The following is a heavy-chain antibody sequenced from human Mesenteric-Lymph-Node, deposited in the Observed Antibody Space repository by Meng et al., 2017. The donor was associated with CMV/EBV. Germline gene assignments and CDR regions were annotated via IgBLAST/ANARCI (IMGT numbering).Heavy chain of an antibody. CDR1: GFSFSTYG. CDR3: AIVEATRGNY. V-gene: IGHV3-21*01. CDR2: IGTTGGYI. J-gene: IGHJ4*02. Sequence: GESLKISCSVTGFSFSTYGMNWVRQAPGKGLEWVSSIGTTGGYIYYADSVKGRFIISRDNAKNSLYLQMNSLRDEDTAVYYCAIVEATRGNYWGQGTLVTVSS. D-gene: IGHD1-26*01.